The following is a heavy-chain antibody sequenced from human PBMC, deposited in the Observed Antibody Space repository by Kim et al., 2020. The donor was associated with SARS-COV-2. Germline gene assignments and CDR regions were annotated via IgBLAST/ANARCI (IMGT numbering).Heavy chain of an antibody. Sequence: SETLSLTCAVYGGSFSGYYWSWIRQPPGKGLEWIGEINHSGSTNYNPSLKSRVTISVDTSKNQFSLKLSSVTAADTAVYYCARGRYCSSTSCPLPYYYYYYGMDVWGQGTTVTVSS. D-gene: IGHD2-2*01. CDR1: GGSFSGYY. J-gene: IGHJ6*02. V-gene: IGHV4-34*01. CDR2: INHSGST. CDR3: ARGRYCSSTSCPLPYYYYYYGMDV.